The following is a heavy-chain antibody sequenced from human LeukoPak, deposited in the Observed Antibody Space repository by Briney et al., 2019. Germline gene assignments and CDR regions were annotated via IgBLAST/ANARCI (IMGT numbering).Heavy chain of an antibody. Sequence: SQTLSLTCAISGDSVSSNNAAWNWIRQSPSRGLEWLGRTYYRSKWYNEYAESVKSRVTVYADTSKNQFPLQLRSMTPEDTAVYYCARGVTTDTSGYDYHGMDVWGQGTTVTVSS. J-gene: IGHJ6*02. CDR1: GDSVSSNNAA. V-gene: IGHV6-1*01. CDR2: TYYRSKWYN. D-gene: IGHD4-11*01. CDR3: ARGVTTDTSGYDYHGMDV.